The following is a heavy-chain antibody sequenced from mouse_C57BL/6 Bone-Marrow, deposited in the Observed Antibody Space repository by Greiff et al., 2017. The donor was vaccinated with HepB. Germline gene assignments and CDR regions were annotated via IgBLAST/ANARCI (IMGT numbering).Heavy chain of an antibody. J-gene: IGHJ1*03. CDR2: IHPNSGST. Sequence: QVQLQQPGAELVKPGASVKLSCKASGYTFTSYRMHWVKQRPGQGLEWIGMIHPNSGSTNYNEKFKSKATLTVDKSSSTAYMQLSSLTSEDSAVYYCVSSPYWYFDVWGTGTTVTVSS. D-gene: IGHD1-1*01. CDR1: GYTFTSYR. CDR3: VSSPYWYFDV. V-gene: IGHV1-64*01.